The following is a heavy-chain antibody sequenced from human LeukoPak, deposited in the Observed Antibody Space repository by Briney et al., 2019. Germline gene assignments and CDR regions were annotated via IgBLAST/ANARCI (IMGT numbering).Heavy chain of an antibody. J-gene: IGHJ4*02. V-gene: IGHV3-23*01. CDR2: ISGSGGST. D-gene: IGHD6-13*01. CDR1: GFTFSSYA. Sequence: GGSLTLSCAASGFTFSSYAMSWVRQAPGKGLEWVSAISGSGGSTYYADSVKGRFTISRDNSKNTLYLQMNSLRAEDTAVYYCASAASSSWYYFDYWGQGTLVTVSS. CDR3: ASAASSSWYYFDY.